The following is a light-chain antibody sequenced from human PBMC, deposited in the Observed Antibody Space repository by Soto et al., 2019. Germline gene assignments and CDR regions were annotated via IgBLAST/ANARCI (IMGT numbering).Light chain of an antibody. CDR2: HND. CDR1: SCNIGSNT. CDR3: PASDDRLNVVG. Sequence: QSVLTQPPSASGTPGQRVTISCSGRSCNIGSNTVDWHRQLPGTAPELLIYHNDQRPSGVPDRFSASKSGTSASLAISGLQCEDEADIECPASDDRLNVVGFGSGTKVTV. V-gene: IGLV1-44*01. J-gene: IGLJ1*01.